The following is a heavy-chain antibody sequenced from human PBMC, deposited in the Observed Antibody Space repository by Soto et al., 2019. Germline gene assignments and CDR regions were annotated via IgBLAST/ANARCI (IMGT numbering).Heavy chain of an antibody. CDR2: ISPRGGAT. Sequence: ASVKVSCKASGYTFTSYYIHWVRQAPGQRFEWMGLISPRGGATNYAHNFRGRVTMTRGTSTTTVYMDLNSLRSEDTAVYYCARPLVYTYGSHFDFWGQGTQVTVSS. J-gene: IGHJ4*02. CDR3: ARPLVYTYGSHFDF. D-gene: IGHD2-15*01. CDR1: GYTFTSYY. V-gene: IGHV1-46*01.